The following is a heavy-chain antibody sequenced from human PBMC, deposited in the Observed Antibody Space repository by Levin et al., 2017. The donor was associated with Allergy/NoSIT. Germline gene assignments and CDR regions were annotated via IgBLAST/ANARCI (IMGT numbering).Heavy chain of an antibody. J-gene: IGHJ4*02. Sequence: LSLPCAASGFTLSVYWMTWVRQAPGKGLEWVANIKQDGSEKYYVDSVKGRFTISRDNAKNSLYLQMNSLRAEDTAVYYCARDAGLGFCGGGRCPMVAYWGQGTLVTVSS. CDR3: ARDAGLGFCGGGRCPMVAY. V-gene: IGHV3-7*04. CDR2: IKQDGSEK. D-gene: IGHD2-15*01. CDR1: GFTLSVYW.